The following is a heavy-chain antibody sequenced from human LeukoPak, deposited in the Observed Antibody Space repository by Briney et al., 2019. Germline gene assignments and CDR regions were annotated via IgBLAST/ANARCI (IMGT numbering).Heavy chain of an antibody. CDR3: ARGVARTYYSDTSGYAAADY. CDR1: GESFSGYY. D-gene: IGHD3-22*01. Sequence: SETLSLTCAVYGESFSGYYWSWIRQPPGKGLEWIGEINHSGSTNYNPSLKSRVNISVDTSKNQFSLKLSSVTAADTAVYYCARGVARTYYSDTSGYAAADYWGQGTLVTVSS. CDR2: INHSGST. V-gene: IGHV4-34*01. J-gene: IGHJ4*02.